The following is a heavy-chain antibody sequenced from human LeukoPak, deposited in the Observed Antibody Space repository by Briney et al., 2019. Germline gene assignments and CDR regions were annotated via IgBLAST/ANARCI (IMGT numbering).Heavy chain of an antibody. Sequence: GGSLRLSCAASGFTFSSYEMNWVRQAPGKGLEWISYISASGTITHYADSVEGRFTISRDNAKNSLYLQMNSLRAEDTAVYYRAKHPHIAAVGNLDYWGQGTLVTVSS. CDR2: ISASGTIT. J-gene: IGHJ4*02. D-gene: IGHD6-13*01. V-gene: IGHV3-48*03. CDR1: GFTFSSYE. CDR3: AKHPHIAAVGNLDY.